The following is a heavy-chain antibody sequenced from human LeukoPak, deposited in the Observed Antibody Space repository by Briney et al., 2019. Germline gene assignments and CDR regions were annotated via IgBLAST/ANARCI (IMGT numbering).Heavy chain of an antibody. J-gene: IGHJ4*02. D-gene: IGHD6-6*01. CDR2: ISAYTGDT. CDR1: GYNFISYG. Sequence: ASVKVSCKASGYNFISYGISWVRLVPGQGLEWMGWISAYTGDTNYAQSFQGRITMTTDTSTGTAYLELRSLKSDDTAVYYCARNAYGTSSENYFDFWGRGTLVTVSS. V-gene: IGHV1-18*01. CDR3: ARNAYGTSSENYFDF.